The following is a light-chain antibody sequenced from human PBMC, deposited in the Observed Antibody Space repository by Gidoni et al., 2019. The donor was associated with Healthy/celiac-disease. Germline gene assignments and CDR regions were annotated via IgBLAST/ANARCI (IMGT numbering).Light chain of an antibody. Sequence: DIQMTQSPSSLSASVGDRVTITCRASQSISSYLNWYQQKPGKAPKILIYAASSLQSGVTSRFSGSGSGTDFTLTISRLQHEDFATYYCQQSYSTPITFGQGTRLEIK. CDR2: AAS. CDR1: QSISSY. V-gene: IGKV1-39*01. J-gene: IGKJ5*01. CDR3: QQSYSTPIT.